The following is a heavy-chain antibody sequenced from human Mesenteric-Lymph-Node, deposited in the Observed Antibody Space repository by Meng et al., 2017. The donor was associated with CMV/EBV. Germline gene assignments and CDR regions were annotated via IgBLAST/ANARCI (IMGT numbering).Heavy chain of an antibody. Sequence: QVQLVQSGADVKKAGSVVKVAWQASGCTFSSYTISWVRQAPGQGLEWMGRIIPILGIANYAQKFQGRVTITADKSTSTAYMVLSSLRPENTALYYWSAGRAAAGSGMDEAWGQGALVTVSS. CDR3: SAGRAAAGSGMDEA. CDR2: IIPILGIA. CDR1: GCTFSSYT. V-gene: IGHV1-69*02. J-gene: IGHJ5*02. D-gene: IGHD6-13*01.